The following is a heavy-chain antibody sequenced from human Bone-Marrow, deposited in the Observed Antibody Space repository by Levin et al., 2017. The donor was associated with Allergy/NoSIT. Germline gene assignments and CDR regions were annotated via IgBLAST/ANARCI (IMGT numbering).Heavy chain of an antibody. J-gene: IGHJ4*02. D-gene: IGHD3-22*01. CDR1: GFTLSTFG. Sequence: GGSLRLSCAASGFTLSTFGMSWVRQASGRGLEFVSAISSSADTTYYADSVTGRFTISRDNFKSTVSLQMNSLRAEDTAIYYCAKGGYIDSWGQGTLVTVSS. CDR2: ISSSADTT. CDR3: AKGGYIDS. V-gene: IGHV3-23*01.